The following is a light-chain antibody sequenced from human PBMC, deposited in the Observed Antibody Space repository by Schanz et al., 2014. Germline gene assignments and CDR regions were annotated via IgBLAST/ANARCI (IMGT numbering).Light chain of an antibody. CDR2: DAS. V-gene: IGKV1-13*02. Sequence: AIQLTQSPSSLSASVGDRVTITCRASQGISSALAWYQQKPGKAPKLLIYDASSWESGVPSRFSRSRSGTDFTLSISSLQPEDFATYYCQQGDSFPLTFGGGTTVEIK. J-gene: IGKJ4*01. CDR1: QGISSA. CDR3: QQGDSFPLT.